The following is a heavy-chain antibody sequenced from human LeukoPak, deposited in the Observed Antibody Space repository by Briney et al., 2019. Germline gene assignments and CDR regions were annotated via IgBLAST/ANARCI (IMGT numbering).Heavy chain of an antibody. V-gene: IGHV1-18*01. D-gene: IGHD2-15*01. CDR1: GYTFTSYG. J-gene: IGHJ4*02. CDR3: ARVCSGGSCYPGGFDY. CDR2: ISAYNGNT. Sequence: ASVKVSFKASGYTFTSYGISWVRQAPGQGLEWMGWISAYNGNTNYAQKLQGRATMTTDTSTSTAYMELRSLRSDDTAVYYCARVCSGGSCYPGGFDYWGQGTLVTVSS.